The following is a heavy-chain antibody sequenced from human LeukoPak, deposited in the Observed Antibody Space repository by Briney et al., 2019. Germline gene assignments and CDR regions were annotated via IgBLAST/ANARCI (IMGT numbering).Heavy chain of an antibody. CDR3: ARGGYTYGLDY. V-gene: IGHV4-4*07. J-gene: IGHJ4*02. CDR2: IYTSGST. Sequence: SETLSLTCTVSGASISSYSWSWIRQPAGEGLEYIGRIYTSGSTNYSPSLKSRVTISVDKSKNQFSLKLNSVTAADTAIYYCARGGYTYGLDYWGQGTLVTVSS. CDR1: GASISSYS. D-gene: IGHD5-18*01.